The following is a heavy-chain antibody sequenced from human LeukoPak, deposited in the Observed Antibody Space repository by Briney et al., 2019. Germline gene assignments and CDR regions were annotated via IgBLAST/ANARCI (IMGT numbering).Heavy chain of an antibody. CDR1: GFTFSSYH. CDR2: IGSSGSYI. J-gene: IGHJ4*02. Sequence: GGSLSLSCEVSGFTFSSYHMNWVRQAPGKGLEWVSSIGSSGSYIYYADSLTGRFTISRDNAKNSLCLQMNSLRAEDTAMYYCARRATTERGHSYGLDFWGQGTLVTVSS. D-gene: IGHD5-18*01. CDR3: ARRATTERGHSYGLDF. V-gene: IGHV3-21*01.